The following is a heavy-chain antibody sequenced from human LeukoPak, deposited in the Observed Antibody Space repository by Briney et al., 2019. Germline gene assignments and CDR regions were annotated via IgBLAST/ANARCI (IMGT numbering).Heavy chain of an antibody. V-gene: IGHV1-3*01. Sequence: ASVKVSCKASGYTFTSYAMHWVRQAPGQRLEWMGWINAGNGNTKYSQKFQGRVTITRDTSASTAYMELSSLRSEDTAVYYCARDKTAAGTGFDYWGQGTLVTVSS. D-gene: IGHD6-13*01. CDR2: INAGNGNT. CDR3: ARDKTAAGTGFDY. J-gene: IGHJ4*02. CDR1: GYTFTSYA.